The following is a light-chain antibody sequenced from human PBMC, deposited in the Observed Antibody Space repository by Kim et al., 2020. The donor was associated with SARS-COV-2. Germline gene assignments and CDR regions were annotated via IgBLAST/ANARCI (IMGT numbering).Light chain of an antibody. Sequence: DIQMAQSPSSLSASVGDRVTITCRASQSINSYLNWYQQKPGKAPKLLIYTASNLQSGVPSRFSGSGSGTDFTLTISSLQPEDFATYYCQQSYSTPGNTFGQGTKLEIK. CDR1: QSINSY. CDR3: QQSYSTPGNT. J-gene: IGKJ2*01. V-gene: IGKV1-39*01. CDR2: TAS.